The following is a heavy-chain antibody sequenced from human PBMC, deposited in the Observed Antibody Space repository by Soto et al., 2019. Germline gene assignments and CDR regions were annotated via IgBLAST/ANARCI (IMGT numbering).Heavy chain of an antibody. D-gene: IGHD6-13*01. Sequence: GGSLRLSCAASGFTFSGSAMHWVRQASGKGLEWVGRIRSKANSYATAYAASVKGRFTISRDDSKNTAYLQMNSLKTEDTAVYYCTRVPWYSSSWLNYYGMDVWGQGTTVTVSS. CDR1: GFTFSGSA. CDR3: TRVPWYSSSWLNYYGMDV. V-gene: IGHV3-73*01. J-gene: IGHJ6*02. CDR2: IRSKANSYAT.